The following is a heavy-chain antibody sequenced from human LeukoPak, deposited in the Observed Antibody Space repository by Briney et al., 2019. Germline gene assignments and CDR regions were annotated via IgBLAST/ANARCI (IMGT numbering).Heavy chain of an antibody. Sequence: GIIPIFGTGNYAQKFQGRVTITADESTSTADMELSSLRSEDTAVYYCARDLIRGYSYDMGYWGQGTLVTVSS. D-gene: IGHD5-18*01. CDR2: IIPIFGTG. CDR3: ARDLIRGYSYDMGY. V-gene: IGHV1-69*01. J-gene: IGHJ4*02.